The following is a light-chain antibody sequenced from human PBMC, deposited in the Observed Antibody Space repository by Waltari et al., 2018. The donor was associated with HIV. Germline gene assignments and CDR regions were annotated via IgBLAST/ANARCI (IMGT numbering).Light chain of an antibody. J-gene: IGKJ4*01. Sequence: DIQMTQSPSSLSAYVGDSVTITCRASQSIDNHLSWYQQKPAQAPKLLIYAASNLQRGVSSRFSGSGSGTDFTLTISALRPEDFATYYCQQSYSTPLTFGGGTKVVI. CDR2: AAS. V-gene: IGKV1-39*01. CDR1: QSIDNH. CDR3: QQSYSTPLT.